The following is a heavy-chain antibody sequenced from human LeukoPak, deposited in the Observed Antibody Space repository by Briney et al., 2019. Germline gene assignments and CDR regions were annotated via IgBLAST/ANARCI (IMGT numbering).Heavy chain of an antibody. Sequence: PGGSLRLSCAASGFTFSGSWMHWVRQAPGKGLVWVSHINSDGSSTTYADSVKGRFTVSRDNAKNTLYLQMNSLRAEDTAVYYCARGVPVAAFDYWGQGTLVTVSS. D-gene: IGHD2-2*01. V-gene: IGHV3-74*01. J-gene: IGHJ4*02. CDR1: GFTFSGSW. CDR3: ARGVPVAAFDY. CDR2: INSDGSST.